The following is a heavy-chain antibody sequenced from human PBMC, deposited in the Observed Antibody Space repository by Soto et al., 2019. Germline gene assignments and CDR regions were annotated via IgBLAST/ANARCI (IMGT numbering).Heavy chain of an antibody. CDR1: GFTFSSYG. CDR2: ISYDGSNK. Sequence: PGGSLRLSCAASGFTFSSYGMHWVRQAPGKGLEWVAVISYDGSNKYYADSVKGRFTISRDNSKNTLYLQMNSLRAEDTAVYYCAKSSPRLDYFDYWGQGTLVTVSS. D-gene: IGHD6-6*01. J-gene: IGHJ4*02. V-gene: IGHV3-30*18. CDR3: AKSSPRLDYFDY.